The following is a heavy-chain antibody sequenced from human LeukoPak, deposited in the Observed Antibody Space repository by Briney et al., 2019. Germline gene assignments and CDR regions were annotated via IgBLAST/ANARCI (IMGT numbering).Heavy chain of an antibody. Sequence: PGGSLRLSCAASGFTFSSYAMSWVRQAPGKGLEWVSAISGSGGSTYYADSVKGRFTISRDNAKNTLYLQMNSLRAEDTAVYYCARGAQKSLMKSFYYYYMDVWGKGTTVTVSS. CDR2: ISGSGGST. V-gene: IGHV3-23*01. CDR3: ARGAQKSLMKSFYYYYMDV. D-gene: IGHD2-8*01. J-gene: IGHJ6*03. CDR1: GFTFSSYA.